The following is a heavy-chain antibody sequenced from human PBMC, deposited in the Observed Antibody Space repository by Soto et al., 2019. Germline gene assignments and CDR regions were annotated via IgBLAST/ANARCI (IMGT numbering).Heavy chain of an antibody. V-gene: IGHV3-33*01. Sequence: QVQLVESGGGVVQPGRSLRLSCAASGFTFSSYGMHWVRQAPGKGLEWVAVIWYDGSNKYYADSVKGRFTISRDNSKNTLSLQMNSLRSVQSAVYRSAREEGCMYVWGQGTTVTVSS. CDR1: GFTFSSYG. CDR3: AREEGCMYV. J-gene: IGHJ6*02. CDR2: IWYDGSNK.